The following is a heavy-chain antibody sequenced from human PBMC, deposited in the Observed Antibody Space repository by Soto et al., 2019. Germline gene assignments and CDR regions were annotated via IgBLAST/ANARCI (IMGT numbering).Heavy chain of an antibody. CDR1: GGSISSSNW. CDR2: IYHSGST. D-gene: IGHD6-19*01. J-gene: IGHJ6*02. CDR3: ARDAKDFSSGWTYYYYYGMDV. Sequence: SETLSLTGAVSGGSISSSNWWSWVRQPPGKGLEWIGEIYHSGSTNYNPSLKSRVTISVDKSKNQFSLKLSSVTAADTAVYYCARDAKDFSSGWTYYYYYGMDVWGQGTTVTVSS. V-gene: IGHV4-4*02.